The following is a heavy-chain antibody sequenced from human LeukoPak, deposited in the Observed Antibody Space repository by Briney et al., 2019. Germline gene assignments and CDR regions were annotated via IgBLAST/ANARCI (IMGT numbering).Heavy chain of an antibody. CDR1: GYTFTGYY. CDR2: INPNSGGT. V-gene: IGHV1-2*02. J-gene: IGHJ3*02. D-gene: IGHD6-19*01. CDR3: ARDFIYSSNAFDI. Sequence: ASVTVSCKASGYTFTGYYMHRVRQAPGQGLEWMGWINPNSGGTNYAQKFQGRVTMTRDTSISTAYMELSRLRSDDTAVYYCARDFIYSSNAFDIWGQGTMDTVSS.